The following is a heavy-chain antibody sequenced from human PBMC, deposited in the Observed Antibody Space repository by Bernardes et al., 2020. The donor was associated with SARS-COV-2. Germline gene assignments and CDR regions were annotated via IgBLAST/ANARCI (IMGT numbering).Heavy chain of an antibody. CDR1: GGSISSSSYY. J-gene: IGHJ4*02. CDR3: ASPATNKPYSYAQSPFDY. CDR2: IYYSGST. V-gene: IGHV4-39*01. D-gene: IGHD5-18*01. Sequence: SETLSLTCTVSGGSISSSSYYWGWIRQPPGKGLEWIGSIYYSGSTYYNPSLKSRVTISVDTSKNQFSLKLSSVTAADTAVYYCASPATNKPYSYAQSPFDYWGQGTLVTVSS.